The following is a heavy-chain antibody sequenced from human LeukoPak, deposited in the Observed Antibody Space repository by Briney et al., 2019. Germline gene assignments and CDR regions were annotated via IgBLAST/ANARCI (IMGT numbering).Heavy chain of an antibody. Sequence: ASVTVSCKASGYTFSSYYIHWVRQAPGQGLEWMGIINPSDGSTSYAQKFQGRVTITADKSTSTAYMELSSLRSEDTAVYYCAEGFQNSYGYFWGQGTLVTVSS. CDR1: GYTFSSYY. CDR2: INPSDGST. V-gene: IGHV1-46*01. J-gene: IGHJ4*02. CDR3: AEGFQNSYGYF. D-gene: IGHD5-18*01.